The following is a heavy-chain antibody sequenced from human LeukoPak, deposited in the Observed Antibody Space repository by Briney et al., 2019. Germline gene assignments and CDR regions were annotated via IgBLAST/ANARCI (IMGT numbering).Heavy chain of an antibody. CDR2: ISSSGSTI. V-gene: IGHV3-11*01. D-gene: IGHD2-15*01. CDR3: ARVFFIRYCSGGSCYSGYYFDY. Sequence: GGSLRLSCAASGFTFSDYYMSWIRQAPGKGLEWVSYISSSGSTIYYADSVKGRFTISRDNAKNSLYLQMNSLRAEDTAVYYCARVFFIRYCSGGSCYSGYYFDYWGQGTLVTVSS. CDR1: GFTFSDYY. J-gene: IGHJ4*02.